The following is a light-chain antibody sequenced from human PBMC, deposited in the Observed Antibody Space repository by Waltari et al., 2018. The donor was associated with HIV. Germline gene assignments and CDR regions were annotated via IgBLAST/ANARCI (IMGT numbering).Light chain of an antibody. CDR2: GNS. Sequence: QSVLTQPPSVSRAPGHWVTISCTGSSSHIGAGYHVPWYQQLPGTAPKLLIYGNSNRPSGVPDRFSGSKSGTSASLAITGLQAEDEADYHCQSYDSSLSGYVFGTGTKVTVL. CDR3: QSYDSSLSGYV. CDR1: SSHIGAGYH. V-gene: IGLV1-40*01. J-gene: IGLJ1*01.